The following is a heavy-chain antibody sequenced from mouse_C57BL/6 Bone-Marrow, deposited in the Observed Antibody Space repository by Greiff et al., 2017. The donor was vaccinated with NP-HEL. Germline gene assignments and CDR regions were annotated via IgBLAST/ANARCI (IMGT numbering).Heavy chain of an antibody. CDR2: ISDGGSYT. CDR3: AREGGIYYGNYDVYFDC. CDR1: GFTFSSYA. Sequence: EVHLVESGGGLVKPGGSLKLSCAASGFTFSSYAMSWVRQTPEKRLEWVATISDGGSYTYYPDNVKGRFTISRDNAKNNLYLQMSHLKSEDTAMYYCAREGGIYYGNYDVYFDCWGQGTTLTVSS. D-gene: IGHD2-1*01. V-gene: IGHV5-4*01. J-gene: IGHJ2*01.